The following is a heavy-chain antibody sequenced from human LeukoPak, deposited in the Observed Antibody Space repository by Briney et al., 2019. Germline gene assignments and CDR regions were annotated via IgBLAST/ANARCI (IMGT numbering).Heavy chain of an antibody. CDR2: IYPGDSDT. V-gene: IGHV5-51*01. J-gene: IGHJ3*02. CDR3: ARGLGGGSGWSRGDGAFDI. CDR1: GYSFTSYW. Sequence: GESLKISCKGSGYSFTSYWIGWVRQMPGKGLEWMGIIYPGDSDTRYSPSFQGQVTISADKSISTAYLQWSSLKASDTAMYYCARGLGGGSGWSRGDGAFDIWGQGTMVTVSS. D-gene: IGHD6-19*01.